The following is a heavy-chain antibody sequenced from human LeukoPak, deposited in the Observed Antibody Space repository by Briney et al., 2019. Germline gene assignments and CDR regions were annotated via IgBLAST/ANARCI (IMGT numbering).Heavy chain of an antibody. Sequence: SETLSLTCAVYGGSFSGYYWSWIRQPPGKGLEWIGEINHSGSTNYNPSLTSRVTISVDTSKNQFSLKLSSVTAADTAVYYCARYDYYYYYGMDVWGKGTTVTVSS. V-gene: IGHV4-34*01. CDR2: INHSGST. CDR3: ARYDYYYYYGMDV. CDR1: GGSFSGYY. J-gene: IGHJ6*04. D-gene: IGHD5-12*01.